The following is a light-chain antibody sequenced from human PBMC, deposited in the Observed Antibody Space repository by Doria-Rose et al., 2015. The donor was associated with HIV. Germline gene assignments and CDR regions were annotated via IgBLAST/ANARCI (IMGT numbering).Light chain of an antibody. J-gene: IGKJ3*01. CDR2: CAA. CDR1: QSLLYTSTNY. CDR3: QQYYDAPS. Sequence: TQSPESLGMSLGERATLNCKSNQSLLYTSTNYLAWYQQKPGQPPNLLIDCAATRQSGVHARFSGSGSGTDFTLTISSLEAEDVAVYYCQQYYDAPSCGPGTTVDIK. V-gene: IGKV4-1*01.